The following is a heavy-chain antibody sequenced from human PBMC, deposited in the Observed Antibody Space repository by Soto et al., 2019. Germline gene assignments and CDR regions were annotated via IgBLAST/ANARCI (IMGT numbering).Heavy chain of an antibody. V-gene: IGHV3-30*03. Sequence: SLRLSCAASGFTFSSYGMHWVRQAPGKGLEWVAVISYDGSNKYYADSVKGRFTISRDNSKNTLYLQMNSLRAEDTAVYYCARDRGDGYKNYYYGMDVWGQGTTVTVSS. CDR1: GFTFSSYG. J-gene: IGHJ6*02. CDR3: ARDRGDGYKNYYYGMDV. CDR2: ISYDGSNK. D-gene: IGHD5-12*01.